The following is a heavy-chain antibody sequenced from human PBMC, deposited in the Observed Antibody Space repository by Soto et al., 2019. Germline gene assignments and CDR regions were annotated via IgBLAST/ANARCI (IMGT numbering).Heavy chain of an antibody. CDR3: ARGFPPQETWFDP. J-gene: IGHJ5*02. CDR1: GGSISSGGYY. V-gene: IGHV4-31*03. CDR2: IYYSGST. Sequence: KSSETLSLTCTVSGGSISSGGYYWSWIRQHPGKGLEWIGYIYYSGSTYYNPSLKSRVTISVDTSKNQFSLKLSSVTAADTAVYYCARGFPPQETWFDPWGQGPMVTVSS.